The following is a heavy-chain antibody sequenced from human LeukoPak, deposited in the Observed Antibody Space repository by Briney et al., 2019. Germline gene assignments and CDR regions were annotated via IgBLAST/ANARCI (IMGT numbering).Heavy chain of an antibody. CDR1: GFTFSSYW. Sequence: GGSLRLSCAASGFTFSSYWMSWVRQAPGKGLEWVANIKQDGSEKYYVDSVKGRFTISRDNAKNSLYLEMNSLRGEDKAVYYCARGFYSSGWYEGSFDYWGQGTLVTVSS. V-gene: IGHV3-7*01. CDR2: IKQDGSEK. D-gene: IGHD6-19*01. J-gene: IGHJ4*02. CDR3: ARGFYSSGWYEGSFDY.